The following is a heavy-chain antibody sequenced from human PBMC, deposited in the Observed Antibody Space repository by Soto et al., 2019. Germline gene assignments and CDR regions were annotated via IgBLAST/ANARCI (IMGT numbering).Heavy chain of an antibody. J-gene: IGHJ6*02. CDR2: TYYSGST. D-gene: IGHD1-1*01. CDR1: GGSISSGGYY. CDR3: AGYWNYYGMDV. Sequence: PSETLSLTCTVSGGSISSGGYYWSWIRQHPGKGLEWIGYTYYSGSTYYNPSLKSRVTISVDTSKNQFSLKLSSVTAADTAVYYCAGYWNYYGMDVWGQGTTVTVSS. V-gene: IGHV4-31*03.